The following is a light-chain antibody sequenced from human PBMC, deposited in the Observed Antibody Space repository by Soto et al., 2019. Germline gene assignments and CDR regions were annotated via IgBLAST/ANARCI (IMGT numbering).Light chain of an antibody. J-gene: IGKJ5*01. CDR3: QQYNNWPPIT. Sequence: EIVLTQSPATLSVSPGDRATLSCRASESVSSNVAWYQQKPGQTPRLLIHGATTRATGIPARFSGSGSGTEFTLTISSLQSEDFAVYYCQQYNNWPPITFGQGTRLENK. CDR1: ESVSSN. CDR2: GAT. V-gene: IGKV3-15*01.